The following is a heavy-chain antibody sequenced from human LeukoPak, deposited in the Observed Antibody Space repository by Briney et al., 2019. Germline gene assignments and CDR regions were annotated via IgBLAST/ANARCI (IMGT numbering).Heavy chain of an antibody. CDR2: ISGSGGST. CDR1: GFTSSSYA. CDR3: ARSLFRFLEWSYRSYYYYYMDV. V-gene: IGHV3-23*01. J-gene: IGHJ6*03. Sequence: GGWLRLSCAASGFTSSSYAMSWVRQAPGKGLEWVSLISGSGGSTYYADSVKGRFTISRDNSKNTLYLQMNSLRAEDTAVYYCARSLFRFLEWSYRSYYYYYMDVWGKGTTVTVSS. D-gene: IGHD3-3*01.